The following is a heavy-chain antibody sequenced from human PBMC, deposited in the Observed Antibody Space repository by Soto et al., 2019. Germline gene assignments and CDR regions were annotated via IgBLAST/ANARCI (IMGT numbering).Heavy chain of an antibody. CDR1: GFTFSSYG. V-gene: IGHV3-33*01. Sequence: QVQLVESGGGVVQPGRSLRLSCAASGFTFSSYGMHWVRQAPGKGLEWVAVIWYDGSNKYYADSVKGRFTIFRDNSNNKLYLQMNSLRAEDTAVYYCARDPYSYDSSGYRGSWYFDLWGRGTLVTVAS. CDR2: IWYDGSNK. CDR3: ARDPYSYDSSGYRGSWYFDL. J-gene: IGHJ2*01. D-gene: IGHD3-22*01.